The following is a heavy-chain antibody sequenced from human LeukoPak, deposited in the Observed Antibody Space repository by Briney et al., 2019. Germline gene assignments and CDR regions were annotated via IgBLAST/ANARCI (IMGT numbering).Heavy chain of an antibody. CDR2: IYISGVT. CDR3: AQRSPSY. CDR1: GFTVNSND. J-gene: IGHJ4*02. D-gene: IGHD3-10*01. V-gene: IGHV3-66*01. Sequence: GGSLRLSCTVSGFTVNSNDMNWVRQAPGKGLEGVSLIYISGVTKYADSVQGRFTISRDNSKNTLYLQMNSLRAEDTAVYYCAQRSPSYWGQGTLVTVSS.